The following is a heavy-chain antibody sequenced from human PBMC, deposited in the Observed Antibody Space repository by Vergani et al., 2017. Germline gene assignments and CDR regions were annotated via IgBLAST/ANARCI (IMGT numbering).Heavy chain of an antibody. Sequence: QVQLVQSGAAVKKPGASVKLSCKSSGYIFNSYYIHWVRQAPGQGLEWMGLLDPRGGPPTYAEKFEGRVTLTSDTSISTAYMELSRLRSDDTAVYYCARAGYCSSTSCYPRRWGQGTLVTVSS. J-gene: IGHJ4*02. CDR1: GYIFNSYY. CDR3: ARAGYCSSTSCYPRR. D-gene: IGHD2-2*01. V-gene: IGHV1-46*02. CDR2: LDPRGGPP.